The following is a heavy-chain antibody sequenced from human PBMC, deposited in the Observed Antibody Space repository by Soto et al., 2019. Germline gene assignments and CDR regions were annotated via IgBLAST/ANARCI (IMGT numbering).Heavy chain of an antibody. CDR2: INSDGSST. Sequence: TGGSLRLSCAASGFTFSSYWMHWVRQAPGKGLVWVSRINSDGSSTYYADSVKGRFTISRDNAKNSLYLQMNSLRAEDTAVYYYARDHHRYSGYNYVDYWGQGTLVTVSS. D-gene: IGHD5-12*01. CDR1: GFTFSSYW. V-gene: IGHV3-74*01. CDR3: ARDHHRYSGYNYVDY. J-gene: IGHJ4*02.